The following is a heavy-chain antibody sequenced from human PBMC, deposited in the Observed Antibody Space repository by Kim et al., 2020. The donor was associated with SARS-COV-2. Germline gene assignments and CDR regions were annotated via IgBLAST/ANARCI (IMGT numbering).Heavy chain of an antibody. CDR2: ISYDGSNK. J-gene: IGHJ6*02. D-gene: IGHD2-2*01. CDR3: ARNCLPESKRKKPAAGGYYYYYGMDV. Sequence: GGSLRLSCAASGFTFSSYAMHWVRQAPGKGLEWVAVISYDGSNKYYADSVKGRFTISRDNSKNTLYLQMNSLRAEDTAVYYCARNCLPESKRKKPAAGGYYYYYGMDVWGQGTTVTVSS. V-gene: IGHV3-30*04. CDR1: GFTFSSYA.